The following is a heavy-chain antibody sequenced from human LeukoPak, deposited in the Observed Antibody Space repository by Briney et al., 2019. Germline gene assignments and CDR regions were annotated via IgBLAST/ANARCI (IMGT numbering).Heavy chain of an antibody. D-gene: IGHD1-26*01. V-gene: IGHV1-69*04. CDR2: IIPILGIA. CDR3: VKDKGPSTGATLES. J-gene: IGHJ4*02. Sequence: SVKVSCKASGGTFSSYAISWVRQAPGQGLEWMGRIIPILGIANYAQKFQGRVTITADKSTSTAYMELSSLRSEDTAVYFCVKDKGPSTGATLESWGQGTQVTVTS. CDR1: GGTFSSYA.